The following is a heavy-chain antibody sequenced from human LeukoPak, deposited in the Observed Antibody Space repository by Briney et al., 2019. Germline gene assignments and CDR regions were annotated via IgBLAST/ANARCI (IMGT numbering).Heavy chain of an antibody. CDR2: INWDGSRR. Sequence: GGSLRLSCAASGFTFDDYAMHWVRQAPGKGFEWVSVINWDGSRRAYADSVKGRSTISRDNAKNSLYLQMDRLSPEDTAYYYCAKDRGAYFEILNGYHNWFDPWGQGSLVTVSS. J-gene: IGHJ5*02. CDR1: GFTFDDYA. V-gene: IGHV3-9*01. CDR3: AKDRGAYFEILNGYHNWFDP. D-gene: IGHD3-9*01.